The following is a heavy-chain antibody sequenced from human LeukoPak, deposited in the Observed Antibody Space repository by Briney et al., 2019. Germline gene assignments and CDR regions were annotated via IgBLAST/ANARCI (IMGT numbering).Heavy chain of an antibody. V-gene: IGHV3-23*01. D-gene: IGHD6-6*01. CDR1: GFXFSSYA. CDR2: ISGSGGTT. CDR3: AKGVRYFDL. Sequence: GGSLRLSCAASGFXFSSYAISWVRQAPGKGLEWVSAISGSGGTTYYTVSVKGRYTISRDNSKNSLYLQMNSLRAEDTAVYYCAKGVRYFDLWGRGTLVTVSS. J-gene: IGHJ2*01.